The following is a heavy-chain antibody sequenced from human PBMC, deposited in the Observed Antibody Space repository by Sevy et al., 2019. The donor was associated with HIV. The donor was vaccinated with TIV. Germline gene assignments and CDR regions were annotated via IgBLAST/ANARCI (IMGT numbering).Heavy chain of an antibody. D-gene: IGHD1-26*01. CDR3: ARPTSSGRYGFFDY. CDR2: IYPGDSDT. J-gene: IGHJ4*02. V-gene: IGHV5-51*01. Sequence: GESLKISCKGSGYSFTSYWIGWVRQMPGKGLEWMGIIYPGDSDTRYSPSFQGKVTISAEKSISTAYLQWSSLKASATAMYYCARPTSSGRYGFFDYWGQGTLVTVSS. CDR1: GYSFTSYW.